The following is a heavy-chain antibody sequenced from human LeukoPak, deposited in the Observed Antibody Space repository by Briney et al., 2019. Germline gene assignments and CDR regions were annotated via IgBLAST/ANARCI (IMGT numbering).Heavy chain of an antibody. D-gene: IGHD7-27*01. V-gene: IGHV3-53*01. CDR3: AGDGTGDRWGHFDY. J-gene: IGHJ4*02. CDR1: GFTVSSNY. Sequence: QSGGSLRLSCAASGFTVSSNYMSLVRQAPGKGLEWVSVIYSGGSTYYADSVKGRFTISRDNSKNTLYLQMNSLRAEDTAVYYCAGDGTGDRWGHFDYWGQGTLVTVSS. CDR2: IYSGGST.